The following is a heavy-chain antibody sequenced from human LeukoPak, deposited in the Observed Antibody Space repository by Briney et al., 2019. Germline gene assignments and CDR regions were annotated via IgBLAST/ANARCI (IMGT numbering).Heavy chain of an antibody. CDR2: MSYDGTNK. CDR3: ARVRVPSRILLPYFDY. Sequence: GTSLRLSCAASGFTLTTYSIHWVRQAPGKGLEWVAVMSYDGTNKYYADSVKGRFTISRDNSENTVYLQMNDLRAEDTAVYYCARVRVPSRILLPYFDYWGQGTLVTVSS. J-gene: IGHJ4*02. CDR1: GFTLTTYS. V-gene: IGHV3-30*03. D-gene: IGHD2-15*01.